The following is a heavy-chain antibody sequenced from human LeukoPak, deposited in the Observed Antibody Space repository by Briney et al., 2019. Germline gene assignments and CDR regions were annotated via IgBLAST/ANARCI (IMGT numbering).Heavy chain of an antibody. Sequence: SETLSLTCAVYGGSFSGYYWSWIRQPPGKGLEWIGEINHSGSTNYNPSLKSRVTISVDTSKNQFSLKLSSVTAADTAVYYCARDVQYSSSSGFDYWGQGTLVTVSS. J-gene: IGHJ4*02. D-gene: IGHD6-6*01. CDR2: INHSGST. CDR3: ARDVQYSSSSGFDY. V-gene: IGHV4-34*01. CDR1: GGSFSGYY.